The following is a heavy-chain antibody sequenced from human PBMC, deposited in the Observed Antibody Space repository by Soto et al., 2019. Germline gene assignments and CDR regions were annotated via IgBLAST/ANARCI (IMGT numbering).Heavy chain of an antibody. CDR1: GFTFSDYY. V-gene: IGHV3-11*06. J-gene: IGHJ4*02. D-gene: IGHD1-26*01. CDR3: ASGERGGATGFDY. Sequence: QVQLVESGGGLVKPGGSLRLSCAASGFTFSDYYMSWIRQAPGKGLEWVSYISSSSSYTNYADSVKGRFTISRDNAKNSLYLQMNSLRAEETAVYYCASGERGGATGFDYWGQGTLATVSS. CDR2: ISSSSSYT.